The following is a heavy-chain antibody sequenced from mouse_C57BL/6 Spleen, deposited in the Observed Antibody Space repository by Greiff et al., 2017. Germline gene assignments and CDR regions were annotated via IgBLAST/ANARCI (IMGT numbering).Heavy chain of an antibody. D-gene: IGHD1-1*01. J-gene: IGHJ1*03. CDR2: IDPVNGDT. CDR3: TAHYGSSQESWYFDV. Sequence: EVKLMESGAELVRPGASVKLSCTASGFNIKDDYMHWVKQRPEQGLVWIGWIDPVNGDTEYASKFKGKATITAATSSNTAYLQLSSLTSEDTAVYYCTAHYGSSQESWYFDVWGTGTTVTVSS. CDR1: GFNIKDDY. V-gene: IGHV14-4*01.